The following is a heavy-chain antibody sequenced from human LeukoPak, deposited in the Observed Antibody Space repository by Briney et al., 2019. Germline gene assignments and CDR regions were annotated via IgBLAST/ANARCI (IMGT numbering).Heavy chain of an antibody. J-gene: IGHJ4*02. CDR1: GFTFSSYG. D-gene: IGHD3-3*01. CDR3: ASGRSAYYY. V-gene: IGHV3-66*02. Sequence: QPGRSLRLSCATSGFTFSSYGIHWVRQAPGKGLEWVSVIYSGGDTYYADSVKGRFTISRDNSKNTLYLQMNSLRAEDTAVYYCASGRSAYYYWGQGTLVTVSS. CDR2: IYSGGDT.